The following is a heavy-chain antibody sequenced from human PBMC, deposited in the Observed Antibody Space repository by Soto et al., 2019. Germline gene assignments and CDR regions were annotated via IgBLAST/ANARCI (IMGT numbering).Heavy chain of an antibody. CDR1: GFTVSNNY. D-gene: IGHD2-15*01. CDR2: ISNTGST. V-gene: IGHV3-53*01. J-gene: IGHJ4*02. CDR3: AKVNVVVVDANFEYEYYFDY. Sequence: PGGSLRLSCVASGFTVSNNYMSWVRQAPGRGLEWVSAISNTGSTYYAGSVKGRSTISRDSSTNTLYLEVNSLRADDTAVYYCAKVNVVVVDANFEYEYYFDYWGQGTLVTVSS.